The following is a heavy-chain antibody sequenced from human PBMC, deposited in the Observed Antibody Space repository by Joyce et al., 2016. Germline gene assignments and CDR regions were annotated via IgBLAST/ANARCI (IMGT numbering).Heavy chain of an antibody. CDR2: IYSSGNT. CDR3: ARQRLYYDRSPFVFDI. CDR1: GGSINSDACY. V-gene: IGHV4-31*03. J-gene: IGHJ3*02. D-gene: IGHD3-16*01. Sequence: QVQLQESGPGLVKSSQTLSLTCTVSGGSINSDACYWTWIRQLPGKGLEWICYIYSSGNTYYSPSLESRVTFAVDTSNNQFSLKLGAVTVADTAVYWCARQRLYYDRSPFVFDIWGQGTTVAVSS.